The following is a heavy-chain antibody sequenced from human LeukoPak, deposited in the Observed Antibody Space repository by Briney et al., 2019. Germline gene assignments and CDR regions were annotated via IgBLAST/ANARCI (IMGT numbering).Heavy chain of an antibody. Sequence: GGSLRLSCAASGFTFSSYWMHWVRQAPGKGLVRVSRINSDGSSTSYADSVKGRFTISRDNAKNTLYLQMNSLRAEDTAVYYCARDQHSSSWYIDYWGQGTLVTVSS. D-gene: IGHD6-13*01. CDR3: ARDQHSSSWYIDY. CDR1: GFTFSSYW. J-gene: IGHJ4*02. CDR2: INSDGSST. V-gene: IGHV3-74*01.